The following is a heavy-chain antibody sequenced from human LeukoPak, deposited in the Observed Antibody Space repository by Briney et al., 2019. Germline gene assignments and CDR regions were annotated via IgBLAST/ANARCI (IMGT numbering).Heavy chain of an antibody. CDR1: GYSFTNNW. CDR2: IYPGDSDT. V-gene: IGHV5-51*01. D-gene: IGHD3-22*01. CDR3: ARQYYYDSSAYYFPDY. Sequence: GEPLKISCKGSGYSFTNNWIGWVRQMPGKGLEWMGIIYPGDSDTRYSPSFQGKVTISADKSISTAYLQWSSLKASDTAMYYCARQYYYDSSAYYFPDYWGQGTLVTVSS. J-gene: IGHJ4*02.